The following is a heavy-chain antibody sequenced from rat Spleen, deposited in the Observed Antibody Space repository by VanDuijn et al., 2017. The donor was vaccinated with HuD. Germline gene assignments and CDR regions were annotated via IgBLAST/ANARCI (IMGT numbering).Heavy chain of an antibody. Sequence: VQLKESGPGLVKPSLTLSLTCTVSGFSLSNYGVIWVRQTPTKGLEWVASISYDGGSTYYRDSVKGRFTISRDNAKSSLYLQMGSLRSEDTATYYCTTYSDYATSPFAYWGRGALVTVSS. D-gene: IGHD1-6*01. CDR2: ISYDGGST. CDR1: GFSLSNYG. V-gene: IGHV5-20*01. J-gene: IGHJ3*01. CDR3: TTYSDYATSPFAY.